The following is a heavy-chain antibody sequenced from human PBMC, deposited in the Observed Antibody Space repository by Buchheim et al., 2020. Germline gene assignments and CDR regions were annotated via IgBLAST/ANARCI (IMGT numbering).Heavy chain of an antibody. V-gene: IGHV3-33*01. J-gene: IGHJ6*03. Sequence: QVQLVESGGGVVQPGRSLRLSCAASGFTFTSYGMNWVRQAPGKGLERVADIWYDGKSTSYADSVEGRFTISRDNSKNTLYLPMKSLRAEDTAVYYCARSGEHLYYYMDLWGKGTT. CDR3: ARSGEHLYYYMDL. CDR1: GFTFTSYG. CDR2: IWYDGKST. D-gene: IGHD1-14*01.